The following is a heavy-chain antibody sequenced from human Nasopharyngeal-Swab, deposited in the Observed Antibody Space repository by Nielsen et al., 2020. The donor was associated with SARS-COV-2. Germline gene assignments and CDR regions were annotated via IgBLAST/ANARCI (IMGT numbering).Heavy chain of an antibody. D-gene: IGHD2-21*02. J-gene: IGHJ4*02. CDR3: ASAGGGGDWH. CDR2: IWYDGRNK. Sequence: WIRQPPGKGLEWVAVIWYDGRNKYYADSVQGRFTISRDNSKNTLYLQMISLRAEDTAMYYCASAGGGGDWHWGQGTLVTVSS. V-gene: IGHV3-33*01.